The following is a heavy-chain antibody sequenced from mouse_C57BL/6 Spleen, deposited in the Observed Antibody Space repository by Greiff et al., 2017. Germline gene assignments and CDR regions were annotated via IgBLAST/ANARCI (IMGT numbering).Heavy chain of an antibody. D-gene: IGHD2-3*01. Sequence: QVQLQQPGAELVMPGASVKLSCKASGYTFTSYWMHWVKQRPGQGLEWIGEIDPTDSYTNYNQKFKGKSTLTVDKSSSTAYMQLSSLTFEDSAVYYCARIYDHLYFDVWGTGTTVTVSS. J-gene: IGHJ1*03. CDR2: IDPTDSYT. CDR1: GYTFTSYW. V-gene: IGHV1-69*01. CDR3: ARIYDHLYFDV.